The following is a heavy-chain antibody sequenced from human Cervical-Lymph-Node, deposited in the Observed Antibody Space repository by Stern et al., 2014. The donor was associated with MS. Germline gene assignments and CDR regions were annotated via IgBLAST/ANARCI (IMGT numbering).Heavy chain of an antibody. CDR1: GFTFSDYH. D-gene: IGHD2-21*02. Sequence: VQLEESGGGSVKPGGSLRLSCAVSGFTFSDYHMNWIRQAPGKGLEWISYISTTGTTIYYADSVKGRFTISRDNAKNSLYLQMNSLRVEDTAVYYCVRASDPLFEYWGQGTLVTVSS. V-gene: IGHV3-11*01. J-gene: IGHJ4*02. CDR3: VRASDPLFEY. CDR2: ISTTGTTI.